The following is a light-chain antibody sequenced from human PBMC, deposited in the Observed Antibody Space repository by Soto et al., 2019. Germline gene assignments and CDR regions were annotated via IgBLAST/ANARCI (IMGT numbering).Light chain of an antibody. CDR3: QQYNNWPPIT. CDR1: QRFSSN. CDR2: VAS. J-gene: IGKJ4*01. Sequence: EIVMTQSPSTLSVSPGERATLSCSASQRFSSNFAWYQQKPGQAPRPLIYVASPRATGIPARFSGSGSGTEFTLTISSLQSEDFAVYYCQQYNNWPPITFGGGTKVEIK. V-gene: IGKV3-15*01.